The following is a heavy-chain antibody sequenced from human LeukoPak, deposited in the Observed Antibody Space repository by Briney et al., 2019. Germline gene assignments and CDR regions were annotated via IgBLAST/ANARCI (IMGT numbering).Heavy chain of an antibody. CDR2: INAGNGNT. D-gene: IGHD2-15*01. Sequence: ASVKVSCKASGYTFTSYAMNWVRQAPGQRLEWMGWINAGNGNTKYSQKFQGRVTITRDTSASTAYMELSSLRSEDTAVYYCARGGLGYCSGGSCYEFDYWGQGTLVTVSS. J-gene: IGHJ4*02. CDR3: ARGGLGYCSGGSCYEFDY. V-gene: IGHV1-3*01. CDR1: GYTFTSYA.